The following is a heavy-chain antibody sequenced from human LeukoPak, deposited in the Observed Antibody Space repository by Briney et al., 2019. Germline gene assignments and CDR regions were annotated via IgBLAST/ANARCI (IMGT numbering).Heavy chain of an antibody. CDR1: KFIFSAYT. Sequence: GGSLRLSCAASKFIFSAYTMGWVRQAPGKGLEWVSGISGSGGSTYYADSVKGRFTISRDNSKNTLYLQMNSLRAEDTAVYYCAKDQYYDSSGYSHDYWGQGTLVTVSS. CDR3: AKDQYYDSSGYSHDY. CDR2: ISGSGGST. V-gene: IGHV3-23*01. J-gene: IGHJ4*02. D-gene: IGHD3-22*01.